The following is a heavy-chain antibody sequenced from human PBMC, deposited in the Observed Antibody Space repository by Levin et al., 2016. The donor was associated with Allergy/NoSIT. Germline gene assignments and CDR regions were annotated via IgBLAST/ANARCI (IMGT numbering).Heavy chain of an antibody. Sequence: SETLSLTCTVSGGSISSSSYYWGWIRQPPGKGLEWIGSIYYSGSTYYNPSLKSRVTISVDTSKNQFSLKLSSVTAADTAVYYCARVTAMVRLVDPWGQGTLVTVSS. D-gene: IGHD5-18*01. CDR2: IYYSGST. CDR3: ARVTAMVRLVDP. CDR1: GGSISSSSYY. J-gene: IGHJ5*02. V-gene: IGHV4-39*01.